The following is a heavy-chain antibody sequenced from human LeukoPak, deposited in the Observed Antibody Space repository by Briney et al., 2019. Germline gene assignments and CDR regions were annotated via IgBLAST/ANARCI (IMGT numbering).Heavy chain of an antibody. Sequence: PGGSLRLSCAASSLTFRSYEMNWVRQAPGKGLEWVSYISGSGIKHYADSVKGRFTISRDNAKNSLYLQMNSLRVEDTAVYYCAREDTGVAFDISGQGTTVTV. CDR2: ISGSGIK. J-gene: IGHJ3*02. D-gene: IGHD2-8*01. CDR1: SLTFRSYE. CDR3: AREDTGVAFDI. V-gene: IGHV3-48*03.